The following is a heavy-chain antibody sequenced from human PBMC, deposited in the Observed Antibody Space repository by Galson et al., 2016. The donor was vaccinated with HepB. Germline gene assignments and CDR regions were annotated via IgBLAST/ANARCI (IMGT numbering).Heavy chain of an antibody. CDR1: GFTFSNFW. Sequence: SLRLSCAASGFTFSNFWMTWVRQAPGKGLEWVANTKQDGSAKYYVDSVKGRFTISRDSAKNSLYLQMNSLRAEDTAMYYCARDNYGDYLWDYWGQGTLVTVSS. V-gene: IGHV3-7*03. CDR2: TKQDGSAK. CDR3: ARDNYGDYLWDY. J-gene: IGHJ4*02. D-gene: IGHD4-17*01.